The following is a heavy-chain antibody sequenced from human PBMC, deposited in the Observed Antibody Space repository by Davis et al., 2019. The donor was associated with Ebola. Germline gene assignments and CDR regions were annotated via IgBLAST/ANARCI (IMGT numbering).Heavy chain of an antibody. V-gene: IGHV4-39*01. CDR1: GGSISSSSYY. J-gene: IGHJ4*02. CDR2: IYYSGST. Sequence: PSETLSLTCTVSGGSISSSSYYWGWIRQPPGKGLEWIGSIYYSGSTYYNPSLKSRVTISVDTSKNQFSLKLSSVTAADTAVYYCARQITPYYFDYWGQGTLVTVSS. D-gene: IGHD3-16*01. CDR3: ARQITPYYFDY.